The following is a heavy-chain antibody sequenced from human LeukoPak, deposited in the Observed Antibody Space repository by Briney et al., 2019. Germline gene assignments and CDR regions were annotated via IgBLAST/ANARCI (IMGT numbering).Heavy chain of an antibody. CDR1: GFTFSNHR. CDR2: ISSSSIYI. J-gene: IGHJ4*02. CDR3: ARDYSSAHYDY. Sequence: PGGSLRLSCAASGFTFSNHRMNWVRQAPGKGLEWVSSISSSSIYIYYADSVKGRFTISRDNAKSSLYLQMNSLRAEDTAVYYCARDYSSAHYDYWGQGTLVTVSS. D-gene: IGHD4-11*01. V-gene: IGHV3-21*01.